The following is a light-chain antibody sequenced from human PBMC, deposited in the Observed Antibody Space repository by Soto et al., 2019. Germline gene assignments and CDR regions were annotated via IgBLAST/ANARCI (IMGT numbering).Light chain of an antibody. CDR3: QQYNNWPRIT. CDR1: QSVSSN. CDR2: GAS. Sequence: EIVMTQSPATLSVSPGERATLSCRASQSVSSNLAWYQQKPGQAPRLLIYGASTRATGIPARFSGSGSGTEFTLTISSLQSEDFAVYYCQQYNNWPRITFGGGPKVEIK. V-gene: IGKV3-15*01. J-gene: IGKJ4*01.